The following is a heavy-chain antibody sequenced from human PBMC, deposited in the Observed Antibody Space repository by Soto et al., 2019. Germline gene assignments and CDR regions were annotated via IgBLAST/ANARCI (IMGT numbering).Heavy chain of an antibody. D-gene: IGHD3-9*01. CDR1: GFTFSSYA. J-gene: IGHJ6*03. V-gene: IGHV3-23*01. CDR3: AKDLGGYDILTGSRRRDFYMDV. Sequence: GGSLRLSCAASGFTFSSYAMSWVRQAPGKGLEWVSAISGSGGSTYYADSVKGRFTISRDNSKNTLYLQMNSLRAEDTAVYYCAKDLGGYDILTGSRRRDFYMDVWGKGTTVTVSS. CDR2: ISGSGGST.